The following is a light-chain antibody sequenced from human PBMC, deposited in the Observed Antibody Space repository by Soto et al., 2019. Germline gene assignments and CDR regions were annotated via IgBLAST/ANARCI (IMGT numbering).Light chain of an antibody. J-gene: IGLJ1*01. CDR1: SSDVGGYNY. V-gene: IGLV2-14*01. CDR3: SSYKSSSTLPNV. CDR2: DVS. Sequence: QSALTQPASVSGSPGQSITISCTGTSSDVGGYNYVSWYQQHPGKAPKLMIYDVSNRPSGVSNRFSGSKSGNTASLTISGLQAEDEADYYCSSYKSSSTLPNVFGTGTKVTVL.